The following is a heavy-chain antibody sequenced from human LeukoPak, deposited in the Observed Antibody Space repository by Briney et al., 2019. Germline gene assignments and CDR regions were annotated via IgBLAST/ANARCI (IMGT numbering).Heavy chain of an antibody. Sequence: ASVKVSCKASGYTITSYYMHWVRQAPGQGLEWMGIINPSGGSTSYAQKFQGRVTMTRDTSTSTVYMELSSLRSEDTAVYYCAREGLHYYDSSGYYPMDYWGQGTLVTVSS. CDR1: GYTITSYY. J-gene: IGHJ4*02. CDR2: INPSGGST. CDR3: AREGLHYYDSSGYYPMDY. D-gene: IGHD3-22*01. V-gene: IGHV1-46*01.